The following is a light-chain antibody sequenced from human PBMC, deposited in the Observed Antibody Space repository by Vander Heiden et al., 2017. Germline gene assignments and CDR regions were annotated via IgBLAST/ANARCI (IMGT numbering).Light chain of an antibody. J-gene: IGKJ3*01. V-gene: IGKV3-11*01. CDR1: QSVSSY. CDR3: QQRSNWPPGVT. Sequence: IVLTQSPATLSLSPVERATLSCRASQSVSSYLAWYQQKPGQAPRLLIYDASNRATGIPARFSGSGSGTDFTLTISSLEPEDFAVYYCQQRSNWPPGVTFGPGTKVDIK. CDR2: DAS.